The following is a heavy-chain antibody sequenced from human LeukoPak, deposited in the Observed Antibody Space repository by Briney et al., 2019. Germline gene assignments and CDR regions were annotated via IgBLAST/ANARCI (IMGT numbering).Heavy chain of an antibody. V-gene: IGHV4-30-2*01. Sequence: SETLSLTCTVSGGSVSRDNYSWSWIRQPPGKGLEWIGYIYHSGSTYYNPSLKSRVTISVDRSKNQFSLKLSSVTAADTAVYYCARVDSSGYYYVLDYWGQGTLVTVSS. J-gene: IGHJ4*02. D-gene: IGHD3-22*01. CDR3: ARVDSSGYYYVLDY. CDR1: GGSVSRDNYS. CDR2: IYHSGST.